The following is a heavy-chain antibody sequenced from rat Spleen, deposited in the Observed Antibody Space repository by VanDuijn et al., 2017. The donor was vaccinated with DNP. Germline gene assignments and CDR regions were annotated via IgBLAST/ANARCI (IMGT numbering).Heavy chain of an antibody. CDR1: GFTFSDYN. V-gene: IGHV5S10*01. J-gene: IGHJ1*01. CDR2: IISYGSRT. D-gene: IGHD1-4*01. Sequence: LVESGGGFVQPGRSLKLSCAASGFTFSDYNMAWVRQTPEKGLEWVATIISYGSRTYYRDSVKGRFTVSRDNERSSLYLQMDSLTSEDTATYYCTTTGFPGYHYYWHFDFWGPGTMVTVSS. CDR3: TTTGFPGYHYYWHFDF.